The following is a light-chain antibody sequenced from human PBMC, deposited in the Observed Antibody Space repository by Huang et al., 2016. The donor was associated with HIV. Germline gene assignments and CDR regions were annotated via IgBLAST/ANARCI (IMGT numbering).Light chain of an antibody. Sequence: ETTLTKSPVFMSATPGEKVNISCKASQDIEEYMNWNQQKLGEAVLFVIQESTTLVPGISRRFSGIGYGTDFTLTINNMESEDAAYYFCLQHDNFLLDTFGQGTRLDIK. CDR1: QDIEEY. CDR2: EST. V-gene: IGKV5-2*01. CDR3: LQHDNFLLDT. J-gene: IGKJ2*01.